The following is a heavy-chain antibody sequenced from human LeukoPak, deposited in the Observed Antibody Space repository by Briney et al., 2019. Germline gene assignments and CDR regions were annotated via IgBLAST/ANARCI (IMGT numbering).Heavy chain of an antibody. D-gene: IGHD6-13*01. V-gene: IGHV1-8*01. Sequence: ASVKVSCKASGYTLTSYDINWVRQATGQGLEWMGWMNPNSGNTGYAQKFQGRVTMTRNTSISTAYMELSSLRSEDTAVYYCARGYSSSWYVFGPTSRSWFDPWGQGTLVTVSS. CDR1: GYTLTSYD. CDR2: MNPNSGNT. J-gene: IGHJ5*02. CDR3: ARGYSSSWYVFGPTSRSWFDP.